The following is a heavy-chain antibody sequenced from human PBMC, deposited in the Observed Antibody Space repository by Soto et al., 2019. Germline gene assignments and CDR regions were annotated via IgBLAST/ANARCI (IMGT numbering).Heavy chain of an antibody. V-gene: IGHV4-59*01. CDR1: THSISHYF. CDR3: AKIRGLGEVSPYCDH. Sequence: ETLSLTCPVATHSISHYFWTWIRQPPGRGLEWIGYISYSGTTNYNASLKSRVTISVDTPANQFSLRVRSVTAADTAVYCGAKIRGLGEVSPYCDHWGQGARVNVSS. J-gene: IGHJ4*02. CDR2: ISYSGTT. D-gene: IGHD3-16*01.